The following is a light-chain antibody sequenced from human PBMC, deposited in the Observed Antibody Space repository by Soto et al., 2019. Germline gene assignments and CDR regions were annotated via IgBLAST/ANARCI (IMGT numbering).Light chain of an antibody. CDR1: QSVSNNY. CDR3: QQYGGSFRV. V-gene: IGKV3-20*01. CDR2: GAS. J-gene: IGKJ3*01. Sequence: EIVLTQSPGTLSLSPGEGATLSCRASQSVSNNYLAWYQQKPGQAPRLLIYGASNRATGIPDRFSGSGSGTDFTLTISRLEPEDFAVYYCQQYGGSFRVFGPGTKVDIK.